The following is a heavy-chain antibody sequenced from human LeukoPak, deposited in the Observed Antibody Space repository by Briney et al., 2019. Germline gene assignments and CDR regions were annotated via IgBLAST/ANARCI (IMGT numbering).Heavy chain of an antibody. CDR2: INSDGSST. D-gene: IGHD4-17*01. CDR1: GFTFSSYW. J-gene: IGHJ4*02. V-gene: IGHV3-74*01. CDR3: ARASTTVTRGFDY. Sequence: GGSLRLSCAASGFTFSSYWMHWVRQAPGKGLVWVSRINSDGSSTSYADSVKGRFTISRDNAKNTLYLQMNSLRAEDTGVYYCARASTTVTRGFDYWGQGTLVTVSS.